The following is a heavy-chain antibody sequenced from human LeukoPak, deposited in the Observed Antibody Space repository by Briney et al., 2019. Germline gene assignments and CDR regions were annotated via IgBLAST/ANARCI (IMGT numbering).Heavy chain of an antibody. CDR3: ARGIPNSYGKDY. Sequence: PGGSLRLSCAASGFTFSNFWMHWVRQAPEMGLVWVSRINTDGSRTNSVKGRFTISRDNAKNTLYLQMNSLRGEDTAVYYCARGIPNSYGKDYWGQGTLVTVSS. J-gene: IGHJ4*02. D-gene: IGHD3-16*01. CDR1: GFTFSNFW. CDR2: INTDGSRT. V-gene: IGHV3-74*01.